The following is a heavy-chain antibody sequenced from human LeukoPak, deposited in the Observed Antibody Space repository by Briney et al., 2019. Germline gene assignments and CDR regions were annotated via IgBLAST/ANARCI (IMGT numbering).Heavy chain of an antibody. CDR1: GGSISSSSYY. CDR3: ARGDYYGSGSYYRSKSPVWFDP. Sequence: KPSETLSLTCTVSGGSISSSSYYWGWIRQPPGKGLEWIGSIYYSGSTYYNPSLKSRVTISVDTSKNQFSLKLSSVTAADTAVYYCARGDYYGSGSYYRSKSPVWFDPWGQGTLVTVSS. D-gene: IGHD3-10*01. J-gene: IGHJ5*02. V-gene: IGHV4-39*07. CDR2: IYYSGST.